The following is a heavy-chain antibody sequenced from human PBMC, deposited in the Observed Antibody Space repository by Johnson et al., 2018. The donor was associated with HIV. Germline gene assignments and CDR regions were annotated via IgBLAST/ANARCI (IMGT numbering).Heavy chain of an antibody. CDR2: IYSAGSP. D-gene: IGHD3-16*01. Sequence: VQLVESGGGLVPPGGSLRVSCAASGFSVNSYYMSWVRQAPGKRLEWVAVIYSAGSPYFADSVKGRFTVSRDRSNNTMYLQMNSLTPEDTAVYYCARGGGLGAFDIWGQGTMVTVSS. V-gene: IGHV3-66*02. CDR1: GFSVNSYY. CDR3: ARGGGLGAFDI. J-gene: IGHJ3*02.